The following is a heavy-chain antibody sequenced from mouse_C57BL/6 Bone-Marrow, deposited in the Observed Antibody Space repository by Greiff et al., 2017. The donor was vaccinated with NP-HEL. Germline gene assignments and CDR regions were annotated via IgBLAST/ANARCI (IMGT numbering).Heavy chain of an antibody. V-gene: IGHV6-6*01. J-gene: IGHJ2*01. CDR3: TRRDGSSLRDYFDY. Sequence: EVKLVESGGGLVQPGGSMKLSCAASGFTFSDAWMDWVRQSPEKGLEWVAEIRNKANNHATYYAESVKGRFTISRDDSKSSVYLQMNSLRAEDTGIYYCTRRDGSSLRDYFDYWGQGTTLTVSS. CDR1: GFTFSDAW. CDR2: IRNKANNHAT. D-gene: IGHD1-1*01.